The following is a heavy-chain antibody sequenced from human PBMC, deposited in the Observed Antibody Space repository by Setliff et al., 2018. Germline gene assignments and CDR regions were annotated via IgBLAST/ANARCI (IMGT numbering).Heavy chain of an antibody. CDR1: GFTFSNAW. CDR2: IKSKTDGGTT. V-gene: IGHV3-15*01. Sequence: GESLRLSCAASGFTFSNAWMSWVRQAPGKGLEWVGRIKSKTDGGTTDYAAPVKGRFTISRDDSKNTLYLQMNSLKTEDTAVYYCTTGISIYYYDSSDYYWYYFDYWGQGTLVTVS. CDR3: TTGISIYYYDSSDYYWYYFDY. J-gene: IGHJ4*02. D-gene: IGHD3-22*01.